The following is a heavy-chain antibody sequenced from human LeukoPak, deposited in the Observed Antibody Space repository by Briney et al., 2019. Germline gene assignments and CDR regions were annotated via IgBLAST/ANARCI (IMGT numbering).Heavy chain of an antibody. D-gene: IGHD5-12*01. J-gene: IGHJ4*02. CDR1: GFTFDDYG. CDR2: INWNGGST. CDR3: ARGGSGYDSDRYFDY. V-gene: IGHV3-20*04. Sequence: PGGSLRLSCAASGFTFDDYGMSWVRQAPGKGLEWASGINWNGGSTGYADSVKGRFTISRDNAKNSLYLQMNSLRAEDTALYYCARGGSGYDSDRYFDYWGQGTLVTVSS.